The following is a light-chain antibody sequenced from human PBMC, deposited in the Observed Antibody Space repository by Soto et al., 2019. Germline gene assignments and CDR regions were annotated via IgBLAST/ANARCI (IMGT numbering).Light chain of an antibody. CDR2: DVS. CDR3: SSYTSSSTLLYV. CDR1: SSDVGGYNY. V-gene: IGLV2-14*01. Sequence: SVLTQPASVSGSPGQSITISCTGTSSDVGGYNYVSWYQQHPGKAPKLMIYDVSNRPSGASNRFSGSKSGNTASLTISGLQAEDEADYYCSSYTSSSTLLYVFGTGTKLTVL. J-gene: IGLJ1*01.